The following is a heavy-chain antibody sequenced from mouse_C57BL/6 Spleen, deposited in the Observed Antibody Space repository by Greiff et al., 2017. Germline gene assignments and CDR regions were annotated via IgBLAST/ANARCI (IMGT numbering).Heavy chain of an antibody. Sequence: EVKLMESGGGLVKPGGSLTLSCAASGFTFSDYGMHWVRQAPVKGLEWVAYISSGSSTIYYADTVKGRFTISSDKAKNTLFLQMASRRSEDTAMYYCASPSDDYAMDYWGQGTSVTVSS. J-gene: IGHJ4*01. V-gene: IGHV5-17*01. CDR3: ASPSDDYAMDY. CDR1: GFTFSDYG. CDR2: ISSGSSTI.